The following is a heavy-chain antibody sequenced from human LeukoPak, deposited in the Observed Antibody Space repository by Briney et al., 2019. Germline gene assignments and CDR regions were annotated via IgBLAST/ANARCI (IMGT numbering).Heavy chain of an antibody. CDR1: GGSMSSNY. D-gene: IGHD6-19*01. CDR2: IYHSGST. V-gene: IGHV4-4*09. J-gene: IGHJ4*02. Sequence: PSETLSLTCNVSGGSMSSNYWSWIRQPPGKGLEWIGYIYHSGSTNYNPSLRSRVTMSVDESKNQFSLRVLFESDADTPVYYCPSTRRAAVARRFDLWGQEPLVTVPS. CDR3: PSTRRAAVARRFDL.